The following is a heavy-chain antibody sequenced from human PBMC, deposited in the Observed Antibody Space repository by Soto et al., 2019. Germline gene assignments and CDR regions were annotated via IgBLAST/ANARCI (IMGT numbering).Heavy chain of an antibody. Sequence: SETLSLTCTVSGGSISSYYWSWIRQPPGKGLEWIGYIYYSGSTNYNPSLKSRVTISVDTSKNQFSLKLSSVTAADTAVYYCARDIGVVAATYYFDYWGQGTLVTVSS. V-gene: IGHV4-59*01. D-gene: IGHD2-15*01. CDR2: IYYSGST. CDR3: ARDIGVVAATYYFDY. CDR1: GGSISSYY. J-gene: IGHJ4*02.